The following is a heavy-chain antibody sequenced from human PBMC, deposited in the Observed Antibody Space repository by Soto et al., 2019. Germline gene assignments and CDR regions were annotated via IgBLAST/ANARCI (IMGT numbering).Heavy chain of an antibody. CDR2: IIPIFGTA. Sequence: SVKVSCKASGGTFSSYAISWVRQAPGQGLEWMGGIIPIFGTANYAQKFQGRVTITADESTSTAYMELSSLRSEDTAGYYCARSSGIYFVPNNPAFQTNYYYYYGMNVWGNGTTVTGTS. CDR3: ARSSGIYFVPNNPAFQTNYYYYYGMNV. D-gene: IGHD3-10*01. CDR1: GGTFSSYA. V-gene: IGHV1-69*13. J-gene: IGHJ6*04.